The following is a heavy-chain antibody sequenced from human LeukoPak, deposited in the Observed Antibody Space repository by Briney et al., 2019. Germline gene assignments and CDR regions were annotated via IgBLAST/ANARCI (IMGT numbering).Heavy chain of an antibody. CDR3: ARDRAGQYYFDY. J-gene: IGHJ4*02. D-gene: IGHD4/OR15-4a*01. CDR2: ISYDGSNK. Sequence: GGSLRLSCAASGFTFSSYGMHWVRQAPGKGLEWVAVISYDGSNKYYADSVKGRFTISRDNSKNTPYLQMNSLRAEDTAVYYCARDRAGQYYFDYWGQGTLVTVSS. CDR1: GFTFSSYG. V-gene: IGHV3-30*03.